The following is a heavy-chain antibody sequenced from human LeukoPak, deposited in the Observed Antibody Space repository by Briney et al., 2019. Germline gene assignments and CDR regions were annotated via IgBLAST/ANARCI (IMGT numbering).Heavy chain of an antibody. CDR2: IYHSGST. CDR1: GGSISSGGYY. V-gene: IGHV4-30-2*01. CDR3: ARGSSRCSSTSCLRFDP. D-gene: IGHD2-2*01. Sequence: SETLSLTCTVSGGSISSGGYYWSWIRQPPGKGLEWIGYIYHSGSTYYNPSLKSRVTISVDRSKNQFSLKLSPVTAADTAVYYCARGSSRCSSTSCLRFDPWGQGTLVTVSS. J-gene: IGHJ5*02.